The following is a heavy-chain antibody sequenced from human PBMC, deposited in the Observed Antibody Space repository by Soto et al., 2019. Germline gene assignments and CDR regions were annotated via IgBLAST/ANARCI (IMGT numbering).Heavy chain of an antibody. CDR1: GFVFRVYW. CDR2: VKEDGSEA. V-gene: IGHV3-7*01. CDR3: ARSRRQWFGGTLSYYFDF. J-gene: IGHJ4*01. Sequence: GGSLRLSCAASGFVFRVYWMSWVRQAPGKGLEWVANVKEDGSEANYVDSVKGRFAVSRDKDTNSLYLQLNSLTPEDTAVYYCARSRRQWFGGTLSYYFDFWGHGTLSTVSS. D-gene: IGHD3-10*01.